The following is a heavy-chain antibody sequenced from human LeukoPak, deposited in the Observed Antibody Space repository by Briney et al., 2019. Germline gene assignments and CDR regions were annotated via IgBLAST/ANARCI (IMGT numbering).Heavy chain of an antibody. D-gene: IGHD3-16*01. J-gene: IGHJ3*02. V-gene: IGHV3-30*02. CDR2: IRYDGSYK. CDR1: GFTFSSYG. Sequence: GGSLRLSCAASGFTFSSYGMHWVRHDPGKGLEWVAFIRYDGSYKNYADSVKGRFTISRDISKNTLYLQMNSLRAEDTAVYNCAKVLGYADAFDIWGRGTMVTVSS. CDR3: AKVLGYADAFDI.